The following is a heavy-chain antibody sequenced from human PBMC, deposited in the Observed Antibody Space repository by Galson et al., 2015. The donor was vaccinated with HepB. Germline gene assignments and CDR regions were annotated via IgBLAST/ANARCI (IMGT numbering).Heavy chain of an antibody. CDR2: ISYDGSNK. V-gene: IGHV3-30*03. CDR1: GFIFSSYG. CDR3: ARDFKDQLRYFDWSLLYYYYGIDV. Sequence: SLRLSCAASGFIFSSYGMHWVRQAPGKGLEWVAVISYDGSNKYYADSVKGRFTISRDNSKNTLYLQMNSLRAEDTAVYYCARDFKDQLRYFDWSLLYYYYGIDVWGQGTTVTVSS. D-gene: IGHD3-9*01. J-gene: IGHJ6*02.